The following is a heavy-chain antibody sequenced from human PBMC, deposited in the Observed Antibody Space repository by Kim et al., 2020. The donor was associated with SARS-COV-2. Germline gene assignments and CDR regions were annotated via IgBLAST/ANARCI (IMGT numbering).Heavy chain of an antibody. CDR3: TRHNPVFSNRKYYFDY. D-gene: IGHD4-4*01. J-gene: IGHJ4*01. V-gene: IGHV4-39*01. CDR2: IYYSAST. CDR1: GGSIYSSDYY. Sequence: SETLSLTCTVSGGSIYSSDYYWGWIRQPPGKGLEWIGNIYYSASTYYNPSLKSRVTISLDTSKNQFSLKLSSVTASDTAVDYCTRHNPVFSNRKYYFDY.